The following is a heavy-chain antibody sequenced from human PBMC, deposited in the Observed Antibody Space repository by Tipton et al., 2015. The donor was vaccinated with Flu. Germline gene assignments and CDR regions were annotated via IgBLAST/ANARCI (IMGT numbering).Heavy chain of an antibody. CDR2: IYRGGNT. J-gene: IGHJ6*02. V-gene: IGHV3-53*01. D-gene: IGHD2-15*01. Sequence: SLRLSCATSGFTVSSNHMSWVRQAPGKRPECVSVIYRGGNTYYADSVKGRFTISRDNSKDTLYLQMNSLRAEDTAVYYCARVGSRLNSYGMDVWGQGSTGLRLL. CDR1: GFTVSSNH. CDR3: ARVGSRLNSYGMDV.